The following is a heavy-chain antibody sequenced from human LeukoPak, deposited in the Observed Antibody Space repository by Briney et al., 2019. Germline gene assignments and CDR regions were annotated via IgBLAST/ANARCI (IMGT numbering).Heavy chain of an antibody. CDR2: INTNSGGT. V-gene: IGHV1-2*02. CDR1: VYTFTHYY. D-gene: IGHD3-10*01. Sequence: ASVTVSYMSSVYTFTHYYMHWLRQAPAQGLERMGWINTNSGGTNYEQKFQGRVTMTRDTSISTAYMELSRLRSDDTAVYYCARGYYGSGSYYTNPWGQGTLVTVSS. J-gene: IGHJ5*02. CDR3: ARGYYGSGSYYTNP.